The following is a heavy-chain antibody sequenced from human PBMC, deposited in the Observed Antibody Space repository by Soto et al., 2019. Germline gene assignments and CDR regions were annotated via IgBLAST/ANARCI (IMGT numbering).Heavy chain of an antibody. Sequence: EVQLLESGGGLVQPGGSLRLSCAASGFSFSSYAMAWVRQAPGKGLEWLSAISGSGGATYHPDPSKGRFIISRDDSKKTLYLQMNSLRAEDTAVHYCAKDRRYSRGCSTYSAWGQGTLVTVSS. CDR3: AKDRRYSRGCSTYSA. J-gene: IGHJ5*02. CDR2: ISGSGGAT. CDR1: GFSFSSYA. V-gene: IGHV3-23*01. D-gene: IGHD6-19*01.